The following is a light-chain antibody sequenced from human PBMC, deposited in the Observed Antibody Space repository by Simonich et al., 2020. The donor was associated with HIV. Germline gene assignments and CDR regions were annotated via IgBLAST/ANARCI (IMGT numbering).Light chain of an antibody. V-gene: IGKV1-NL1*01. Sequence: DIQMTQSPSSLSASVVDRVTITCRVSQGSSHSLAWYQQKPGKAPKLLLYAASRLESGVPSRFSGSGSGTDYTLTISSLQPEDFATYYCQQYYSTPLTFGGGTKVEIK. CDR3: QQYYSTPLT. CDR2: AAS. CDR1: QGSSHS. J-gene: IGKJ4*01.